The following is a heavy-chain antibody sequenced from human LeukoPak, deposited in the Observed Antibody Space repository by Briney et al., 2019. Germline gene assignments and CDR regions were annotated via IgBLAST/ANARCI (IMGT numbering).Heavy chain of an antibody. D-gene: IGHD3-3*01. CDR3: AKDPAYDFWSGRLLDY. CDR2: ISGSGGST. Sequence: GGSLRLSCAASGFTFSSYAMSWVRQAPGKGLEWVSAISGSGGSTYYADSVKGRFTISRDNSKNTLYLQMNSLRAEDTAVYYCAKDPAYDFWSGRLLDYWGQGTLVTVSS. J-gene: IGHJ4*02. V-gene: IGHV3-23*01. CDR1: GFTFSSYA.